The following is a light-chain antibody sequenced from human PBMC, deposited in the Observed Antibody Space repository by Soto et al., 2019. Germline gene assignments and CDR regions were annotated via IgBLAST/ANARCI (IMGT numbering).Light chain of an antibody. Sequence: IEMSQSPTPLSVSPGERGTHPRMASQSVSSNLAWYQQKPGQAPRLLIYGACTRATGIPDRCSGSGSGTDFTITIIRPEPEDVAVYYRRHYGSSSWTFGQGTKVDIK. V-gene: IGKV3-20*01. CDR3: RHYGSSSWT. CDR2: GAC. CDR1: QSVSSN. J-gene: IGKJ1*01.